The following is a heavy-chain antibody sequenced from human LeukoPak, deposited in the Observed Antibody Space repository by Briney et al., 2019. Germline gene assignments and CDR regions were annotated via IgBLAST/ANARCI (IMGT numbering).Heavy chain of an antibody. V-gene: IGHV4-4*07. CDR1: SGSISNYD. CDR3: ARSPEGYCSGGSCYHEYYFDY. CDR2: IYTSGST. Sequence: SETLSLTCTVSSGSISNYDWSWIRQPAGKGLEWIGRIYTSGSTNYNPSLKSRVTMSVDTSKKQFSLKLSSVTAADTAVYYCARSPEGYCSGGSCYHEYYFDYWGQGTLVTVSS. J-gene: IGHJ4*02. D-gene: IGHD2-15*01.